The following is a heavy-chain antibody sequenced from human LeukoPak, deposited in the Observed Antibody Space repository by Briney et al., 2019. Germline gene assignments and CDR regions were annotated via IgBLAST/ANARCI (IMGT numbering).Heavy chain of an antibody. D-gene: IGHD2-2*01. Sequence: ASVKVSCKASGYTFTSYYMHWVRQAPGQGLEWMGIINPSGGSTSYAQKFQGRVTMTRDTSTSTVYMELSSLRSEDTAVYYCAXXVVVPAAHQYYYYMDVWGKGTTVTVSS. CDR1: GYTFTSYY. CDR3: AXXVVVPAAHQYYYYMDV. V-gene: IGHV1-46*01. J-gene: IGHJ6*03. CDR2: INPSGGST.